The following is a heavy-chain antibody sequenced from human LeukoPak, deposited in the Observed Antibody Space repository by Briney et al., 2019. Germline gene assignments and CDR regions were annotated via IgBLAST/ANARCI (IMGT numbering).Heavy chain of an antibody. V-gene: IGHV3-23*01. D-gene: IGHD5-18*01. CDR3: AKDGGYSYGIDAFDI. Sequence: GGSLRLSCAASGFTFSSYAMSWVRQAPGKGLEWVSAISGSGGNTYYADSVKGRFTISRDNSKNTLYLQMNSLRAEDTAVYYCAKDGGYSYGIDAFDIWGQGTMVTVSS. CDR1: GFTFSSYA. CDR2: ISGSGGNT. J-gene: IGHJ3*02.